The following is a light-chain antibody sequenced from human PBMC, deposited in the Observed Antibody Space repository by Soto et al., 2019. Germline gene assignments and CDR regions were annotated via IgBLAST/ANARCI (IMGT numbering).Light chain of an antibody. Sequence: QSALTQPASVSGSPGQSITISCTGTSSDVGSYNYVSWYQLHPGKAPKLMIYEVSNRPSGVSNRFSGSKSGDTASLTISGLQAEDEADYYCSSYTTRTTLYVFGTG. CDR3: SSYTTRTTLYV. J-gene: IGLJ1*01. V-gene: IGLV2-14*01. CDR2: EVS. CDR1: SSDVGSYNY.